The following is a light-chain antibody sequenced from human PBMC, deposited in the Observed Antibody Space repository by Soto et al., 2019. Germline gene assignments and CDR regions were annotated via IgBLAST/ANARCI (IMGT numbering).Light chain of an antibody. CDR1: QGISSY. CDR3: QQYNNWRT. Sequence: IQLTQSPSSLSASVGDRVTITCRASQGISSYLAWYQQKPGKAPKLLIYAASTLQSGVPSRFSGSGSGTDFTLTISSLQPEDFAVYYCQQYNNWRTFGQGTKVDIK. CDR2: AAS. V-gene: IGKV1-9*01. J-gene: IGKJ1*01.